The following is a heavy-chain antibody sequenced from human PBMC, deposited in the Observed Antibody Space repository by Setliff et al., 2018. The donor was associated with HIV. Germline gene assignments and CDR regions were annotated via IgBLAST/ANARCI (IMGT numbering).Heavy chain of an antibody. V-gene: IGHV4-31*03. CDR3: ATCRHRPSNWFDP. CDR2: IFGSGIT. CDR1: GFSISSDGFY. Sequence: PSETLSLTCTLSGFSISSDGFYWNWIRQRPGKGLEWIGYIFGSGITYYNPSLKSRLRISIDTSANQFSLRLTSVTAADTAVYYCATCRHRPSNWFDPWGQGTVVTVSS. J-gene: IGHJ5*02.